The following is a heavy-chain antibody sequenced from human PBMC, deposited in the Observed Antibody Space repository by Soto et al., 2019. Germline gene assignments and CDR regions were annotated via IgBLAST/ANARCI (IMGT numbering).Heavy chain of an antibody. J-gene: IGHJ5*02. D-gene: IGHD2-15*01. V-gene: IGHV4-61*01. CDR1: GGSVSSGSYS. Sequence: QVQLQESGPGLVKPSETLSLTCTVSGGSVSSGSYSWSWIRQPPGKGLEWIGYIYYSGSTNYNPSLKSRVTIAVDTSKNQFSLKLSSVTAADTAVYYCAREKGWQENWFDPWGQGTLVTVSS. CDR2: IYYSGST. CDR3: AREKGWQENWFDP.